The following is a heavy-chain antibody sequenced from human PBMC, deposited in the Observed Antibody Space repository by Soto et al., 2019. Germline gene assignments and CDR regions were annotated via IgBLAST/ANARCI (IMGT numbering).Heavy chain of an antibody. D-gene: IGHD6-19*01. V-gene: IGHV3-30*18. CDR3: AKDRIAVAGPYYYYGMDV. Sequence: GGSLRLSCAASGFTFSGYWMQWVRQAPGKGLVWVSGIKYEGRNKYYADSVKGRFTISRDNSKNTLYLQMNSLRAEDTAVYYCAKDRIAVAGPYYYYGMDVWGQGTTVTVSS. CDR1: GFTFSGYW. J-gene: IGHJ6*02. CDR2: IKYEGRNK.